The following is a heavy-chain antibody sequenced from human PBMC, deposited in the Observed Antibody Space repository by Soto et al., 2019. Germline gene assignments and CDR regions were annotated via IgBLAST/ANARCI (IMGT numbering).Heavy chain of an antibody. Sequence: SETLSLTCAVYGGSFSGYYWSWIRQPPGKGLEWIGEINHSGSTNYNPSLKRRVTISVDTSKNQFSLKLSSVTAADTAVYYCAREGSPSDFWSGYYTHNWFDPWGQGTLVTVSS. CDR3: AREGSPSDFWSGYYTHNWFDP. CDR2: INHSGST. CDR1: GGSFSGYY. V-gene: IGHV4-34*01. D-gene: IGHD3-3*01. J-gene: IGHJ5*02.